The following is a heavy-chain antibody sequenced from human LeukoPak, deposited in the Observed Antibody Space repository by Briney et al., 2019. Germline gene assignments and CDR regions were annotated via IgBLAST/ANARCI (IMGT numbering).Heavy chain of an antibody. Sequence: GRSLRLSCAASGFTFSSYAMHWVRQAPGKGLEWVAVISYDGSNKYYADSVKGRFTISRDNSKNTLYLQMNSLRAEDTAVYYCARDVVVPAARAPGGYFVYWGQGTLVTVSS. D-gene: IGHD2-2*01. J-gene: IGHJ4*02. V-gene: IGHV3-30*04. CDR2: ISYDGSNK. CDR3: ARDVVVPAARAPGGYFVY. CDR1: GFTFSSYA.